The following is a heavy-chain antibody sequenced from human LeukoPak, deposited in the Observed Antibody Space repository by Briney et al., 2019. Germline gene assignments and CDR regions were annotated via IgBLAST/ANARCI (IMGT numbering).Heavy chain of an antibody. CDR3: ARDKSRTTQGDFDY. CDR1: GYTFTRYY. V-gene: IGHV1-46*01. CDR2: IDPSGGST. D-gene: IGHD1-1*01. J-gene: IGHJ4*02. Sequence: GASVKLSCKASGYTFTRYYMHWVRQGPGQGLEWMGIIDPSGGSTSYAQKFQGRVAMTRDTSTSTVYMELSGLGSEDTAVYYCARDKSRTTQGDFDYWGQGTLVTVSS.